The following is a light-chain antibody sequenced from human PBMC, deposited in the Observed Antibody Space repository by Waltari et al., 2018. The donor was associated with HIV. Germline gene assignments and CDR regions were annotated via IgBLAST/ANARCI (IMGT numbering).Light chain of an antibody. CDR2: DAS. Sequence: EVVLTQAPSTLSVSRVEGASLSCRASQNITNKLGWYQQKAGQAPRLLIYDASRRATAIPDRFSGSGSGTEFNLTISRLVFEDVAVYVCQQYKYWPETFGQGTKVEIK. CDR1: QNITNK. J-gene: IGKJ1*01. V-gene: IGKV3D-15*01. CDR3: QQYKYWPET.